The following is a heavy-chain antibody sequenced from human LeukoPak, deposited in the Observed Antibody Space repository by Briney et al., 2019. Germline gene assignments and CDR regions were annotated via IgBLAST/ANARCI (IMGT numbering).Heavy chain of an antibody. CDR3: ARGLYSSSSGY. J-gene: IGHJ4*02. CDR1: GFTFSSYS. Sequence: GGSLRLSCAASGFTFSSYSMNWVRQAPGKGLEWVSYISSSSTIYYADSVKGRFTISRDNAKNSLYLQMNSLRAEDTAVYYCARGLYSSSSGYWGQGTLVTVSS. D-gene: IGHD6-6*01. V-gene: IGHV3-48*01. CDR2: ISSSSTI.